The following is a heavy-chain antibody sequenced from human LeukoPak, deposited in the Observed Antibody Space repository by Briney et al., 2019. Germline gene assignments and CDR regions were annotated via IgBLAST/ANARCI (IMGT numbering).Heavy chain of an antibody. CDR3: ARDPGGADILYYFDY. J-gene: IGHJ4*02. D-gene: IGHD3-9*01. CDR2: ISSSSSYI. V-gene: IGHV3-21*01. CDR1: GFTFSSYS. Sequence: GGSLRLSCAASGFTFSSYSMKWVRQAPGTGLEWVSSISSSSSYIYYADSVKGRFTISRDNAKNSLYLQMNSLRAEDTAVYYCARDPGGADILYYFDYWGQGTLVTVSS.